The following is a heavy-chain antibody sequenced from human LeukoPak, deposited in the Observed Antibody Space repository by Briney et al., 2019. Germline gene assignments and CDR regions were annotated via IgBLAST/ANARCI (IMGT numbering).Heavy chain of an antibody. CDR3: ARDRTTVTLFDY. D-gene: IGHD4-17*01. CDR2: ISTDGAIT. Sequence: PGGSLRLSCAASGFTFTDYWMHWVRQAPGRGLVWISRISTDGAITGYADSVKGRFTISRDNAKNTLYLQMNSLRAEDTAVYYCARDRTTVTLFDYWGQGALVTVSS. CDR1: GFTFTDYW. J-gene: IGHJ4*02. V-gene: IGHV3-74*01.